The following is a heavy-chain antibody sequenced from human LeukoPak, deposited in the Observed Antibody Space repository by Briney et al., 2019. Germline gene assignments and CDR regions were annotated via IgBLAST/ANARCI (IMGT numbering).Heavy chain of an antibody. CDR2: ISGSGGST. D-gene: IGHD6-13*01. V-gene: IGHV3-23*01. J-gene: IGHJ4*02. Sequence: PGGSLRLSCAASGFTFSSYGMSWVRQAPGKGLEWVSAISGSGGSTYYADSVKGRFTISRDNSKNTPYLQMNSLRAEDTAVYYCASLGGIAGQPLSDYWGQGTLVTVSS. CDR3: ASLGGIAGQPLSDY. CDR1: GFTFSSYG.